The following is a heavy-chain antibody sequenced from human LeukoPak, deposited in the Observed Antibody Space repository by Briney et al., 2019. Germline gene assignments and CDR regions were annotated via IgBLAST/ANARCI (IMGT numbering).Heavy chain of an antibody. J-gene: IGHJ6*03. D-gene: IGHD4-17*01. CDR1: GYTFTSYY. CDR3: ARAYGSYYYYYMDV. Sequence: ASVKVSCKASGYTFTSYYMHWVRQAPGQGLEWMGIINPSGGSTSYTQKFQGRVTMTGDMSTSTVYMELSSLRSEDTAVYYCARAYGSYYYYYMDVWGKGTTVTVSS. V-gene: IGHV1-46*01. CDR2: INPSGGST.